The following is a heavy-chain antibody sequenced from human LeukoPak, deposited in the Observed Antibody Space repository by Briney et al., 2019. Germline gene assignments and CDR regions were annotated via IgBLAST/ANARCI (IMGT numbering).Heavy chain of an antibody. CDR1: GFTFSSYW. CDR3: ARVGSSSWPYDLHY. V-gene: IGHV3-74*01. CDR2: INGDGGST. J-gene: IGHJ4*02. Sequence: PGGSLRLSCAASGFTFSSYWMHWVRQAPGKGLVWVSRINGDGGSTNYADSVKGRFTISRDNAKDTVYLQMNSLRAEDTAVYYCARVGSSSWPYDLHYWGQGTLVTVSS. D-gene: IGHD6-13*01.